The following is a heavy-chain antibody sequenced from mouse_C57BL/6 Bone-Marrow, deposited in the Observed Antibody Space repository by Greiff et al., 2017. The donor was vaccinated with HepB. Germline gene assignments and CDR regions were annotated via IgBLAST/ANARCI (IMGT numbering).Heavy chain of an antibody. CDR3: ASYYGKGGFAY. D-gene: IGHD2-1*01. Sequence: VQLQESGPGLVAPSQSLSITCTVSGFSLTSYGVDWVRQSPGKGLEWLGVIWGVGSTNYNSALKSRLSISKDNSKSQVFLKMNSLQTDDTAMYYCASYYGKGGFAYWGQGTLVTVSA. V-gene: IGHV2-6*01. CDR2: IWGVGST. CDR1: GFSLTSYG. J-gene: IGHJ3*01.